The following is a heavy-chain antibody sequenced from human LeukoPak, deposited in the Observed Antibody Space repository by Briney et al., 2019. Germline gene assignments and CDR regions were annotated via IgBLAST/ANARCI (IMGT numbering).Heavy chain of an antibody. CDR3: AKDGGHSSVLYYFES. J-gene: IGHJ4*02. D-gene: IGHD6-19*01. CDR2: ISWKSDSM. V-gene: IGHV3-9*01. Sequence: PGGSLRLSCEASGFIFDDYAMHWVRQAPGKGLEWVSGISWKSDSMRYADSVKGRFTVSRDNAKNSLYLEMNSLTPEDTAFYYCAKDGGHSSVLYYFESWGQGTLVTVSS. CDR1: GFIFDDYA.